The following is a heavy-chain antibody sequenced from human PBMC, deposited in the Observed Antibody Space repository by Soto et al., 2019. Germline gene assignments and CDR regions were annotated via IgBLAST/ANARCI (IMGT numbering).Heavy chain of an antibody. CDR3: ERTFYGGLFDY. J-gene: IGHJ4*02. CDR2: IYYSGST. CDR1: GGSISSYY. D-gene: IGHD4-17*01. Sequence: SETLSLTCTVSGGSISSYYWSWIRQPPGKGLEWIGYIYYSGSTNYNPSLKSRVTISVDTSKNQFSLKLSSVTAADTAVYYCERTFYGGLFDYWGQGTLVTVSS. V-gene: IGHV4-59*01.